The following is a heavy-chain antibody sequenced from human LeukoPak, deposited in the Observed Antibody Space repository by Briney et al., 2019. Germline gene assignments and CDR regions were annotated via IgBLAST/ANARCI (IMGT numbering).Heavy chain of an antibody. Sequence: SETLSLTCKVSGGSISSSSYYWGWIRQSPGKGLEWIGSIYYSGTTYYNPSLRTRVTIFVDTSKNQFSLKLSSVTAADTAVYYCARRVATRSPFYYGMDVWGQGATVTVSS. CDR3: ARRVATRSPFYYGMDV. CDR1: GGSISSSSYY. CDR2: IYYSGTT. J-gene: IGHJ6*02. V-gene: IGHV4-39*01. D-gene: IGHD5-12*01.